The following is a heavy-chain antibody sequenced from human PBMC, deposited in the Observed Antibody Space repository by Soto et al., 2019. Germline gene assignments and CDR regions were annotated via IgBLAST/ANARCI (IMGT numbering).Heavy chain of an antibody. Sequence: NPSETLSLTCSVSGGSISINPRYWGWIRQPPGKALEWIGSIDYSGTTFYNPSLKSRVTIFADTSKSQFSLKLSSVTAADTAIYYCARRTILGTSYYYMDVWGKGTTVTVSS. V-gene: IGHV4-39*01. CDR1: GGSISINPRY. CDR2: IDYSGTT. CDR3: ARRTILGTSYYYMDV. D-gene: IGHD6-13*01. J-gene: IGHJ6*03.